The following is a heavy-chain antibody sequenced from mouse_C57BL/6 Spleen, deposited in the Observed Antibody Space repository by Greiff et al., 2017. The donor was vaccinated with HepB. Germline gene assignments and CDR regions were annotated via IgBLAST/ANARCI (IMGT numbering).Heavy chain of an antibody. CDR2: ISSGSSTI. CDR3: ARTGEDYAMDY. CDR1: GFTFSDYG. D-gene: IGHD2-13*01. J-gene: IGHJ4*01. Sequence: EVHLVESGGGLVKPGGSLKLSCAASGFTFSDYGMHWVRQAPEKGLEWVAYISSGSSTIYYADTVKGRFTISRDNAKNTLFLQMTSLRSEDTAMYYCARTGEDYAMDYWGQGTSVTVSS. V-gene: IGHV5-17*01.